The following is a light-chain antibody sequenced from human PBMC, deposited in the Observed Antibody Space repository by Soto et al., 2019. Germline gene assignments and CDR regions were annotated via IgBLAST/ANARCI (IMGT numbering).Light chain of an antibody. CDR3: QQGYTSAIT. CDR2: AAS. Sequence: DIQMTQSPSSLSASVGDRVTITCRASQSIGKHLNWYQQKHGKAPNFLIYAASNLQSGVPSRFSGSGSGTDFTLTVNSLQPEDFATYYCQQGYTSAITFGQGTRLEIK. V-gene: IGKV1-39*01. CDR1: QSIGKH. J-gene: IGKJ5*01.